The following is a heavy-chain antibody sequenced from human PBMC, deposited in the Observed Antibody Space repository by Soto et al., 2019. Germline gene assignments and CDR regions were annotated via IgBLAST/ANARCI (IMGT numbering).Heavy chain of an antibody. J-gene: IGHJ4*01. CDR3: AGDTIGGGFQQLVLGPSYFAS. Sequence: LRLSCAASGFTFSSYAMNWVRQAQGKGLEWVSGISGSGRVTYYGDSVQGRFTISRDNSKNTLYLQMNSLRAEDTALYYCAGDTIGGGFQQLVLGPSYFASWGHGTLSTVS. V-gene: IGHV3-23*01. CDR1: GFTFSSYA. CDR2: ISGSGRVT. D-gene: IGHD6-13*01.